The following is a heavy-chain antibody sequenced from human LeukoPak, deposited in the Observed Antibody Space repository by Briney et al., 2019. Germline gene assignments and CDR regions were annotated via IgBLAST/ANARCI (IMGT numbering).Heavy chain of an antibody. CDR2: IYTSGST. Sequence: PSETLSLTCTVSGGSISSYYWSWIRQPPGKGLEWIGYIYTSGSTNYNPSLKSRVTISVDTSKNQFSLKLSSVTAADTAVYYCASSPTYCSSTSCYQEINWFDPWGQGTLVTVSS. J-gene: IGHJ5*02. D-gene: IGHD2-2*01. CDR1: GGSISSYY. CDR3: ASSPTYCSSTSCYQEINWFDP. V-gene: IGHV4-4*09.